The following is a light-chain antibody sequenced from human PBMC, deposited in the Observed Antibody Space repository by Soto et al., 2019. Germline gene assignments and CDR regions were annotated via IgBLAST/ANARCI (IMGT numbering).Light chain of an antibody. Sequence: DIQMTQSPSTLSASAGDTVNITCRASQGISRWLAWYQQKPGKAPKLLIHDASTLESGVPSRFSGSGSGTEFILTISSLQPDDFATYYCQQYNSYRTFGQGTKVAIK. CDR2: DAS. V-gene: IGKV1-5*01. J-gene: IGKJ1*01. CDR1: QGISRW. CDR3: QQYNSYRT.